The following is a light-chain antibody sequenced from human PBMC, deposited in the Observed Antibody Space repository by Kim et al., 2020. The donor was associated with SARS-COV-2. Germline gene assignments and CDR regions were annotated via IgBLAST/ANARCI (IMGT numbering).Light chain of an antibody. V-gene: IGKV1-27*01. CDR3: QKYNSAPFT. J-gene: IGKJ5*01. Sequence: DVQMTQSPSSLATSVGDRVILTCRASQGIGNYLAWYQQKPGKPPKLLVYGASTLQSGVPSRLSGSGSGTDFILSINSLQPEDVATYYCQKYNSAPFTFGPGTRLEIK. CDR1: QGIGNY. CDR2: GAS.